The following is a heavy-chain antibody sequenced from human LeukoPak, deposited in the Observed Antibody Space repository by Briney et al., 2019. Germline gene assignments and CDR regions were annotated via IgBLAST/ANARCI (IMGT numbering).Heavy chain of an antibody. J-gene: IGHJ6*02. CDR2: MNPNSGNT. D-gene: IGHD2-15*01. V-gene: IGHV1-8*01. CDR1: GYTFTSYD. Sequence: ASVKVSCKASGYTFTSYDINWVRQATGKGLEWMGWMNPNSGNTGYAQKFQGRVTMTRNTSISTAYTELSSLRSEDTAVYYCITIAATDYYGMDVWGQGTTVTVSS. CDR3: ITIAATDYYGMDV.